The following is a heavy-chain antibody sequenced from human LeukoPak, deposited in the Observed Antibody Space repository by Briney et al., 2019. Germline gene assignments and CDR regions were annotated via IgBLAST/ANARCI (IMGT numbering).Heavy chain of an antibody. CDR2: ISTTGGST. D-gene: IGHD2-21*01. J-gene: IGHJ4*02. CDR3: AKGIPADD. CDR1: GFTFSSYA. Sequence: PGGSLRLSCAASGFTFSSYAMHWVRQAPGKGLEYVSTISTTGGSTFYANSVKGRFTISRDNSKNTLFLQMGRLRAEDMAVYYRAKGIPADDWGQGTLVTVSS. V-gene: IGHV3-64*01.